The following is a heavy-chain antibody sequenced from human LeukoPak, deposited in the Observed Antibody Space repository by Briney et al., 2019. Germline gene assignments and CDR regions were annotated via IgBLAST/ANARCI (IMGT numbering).Heavy chain of an antibody. CDR1: GFTFSSYA. CDR3: AKVIAVAGTGGWFDP. V-gene: IGHV3-30-3*01. Sequence: GGSLRLSCAASGFTFSSYAMHWVRQAPGKGLEWVAVISYDGSNKYYADSVKGRFTISRDNSKNTLYLQMNSLRAEDTAVYYCAKVIAVAGTGGWFDPWGQGTLVTVSS. CDR2: ISYDGSNK. D-gene: IGHD6-19*01. J-gene: IGHJ5*02.